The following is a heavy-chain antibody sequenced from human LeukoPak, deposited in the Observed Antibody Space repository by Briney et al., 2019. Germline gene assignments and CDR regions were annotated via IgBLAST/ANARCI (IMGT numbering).Heavy chain of an antibody. J-gene: IGHJ4*02. CDR2: IIPIFGTA. CDR3: ATMDGIAVAGEVYFDY. D-gene: IGHD6-19*01. V-gene: IGHV1-69*06. Sequence: GASVKVSCKASGGTFSSYAISWVRQAPGQGLEWMGGIIPIFGTANYAQKFQGRVTMTEDTSTDTAYMELSSLRSEDTAVYYCATMDGIAVAGEVYFDYWGQGTLVTVSS. CDR1: GGTFSSYA.